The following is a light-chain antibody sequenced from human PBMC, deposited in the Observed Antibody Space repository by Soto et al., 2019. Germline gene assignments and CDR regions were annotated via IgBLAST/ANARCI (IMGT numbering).Light chain of an antibody. CDR2: WAS. CDR3: QQYYNTPYT. CDR1: QHVLYRSSNKSY. V-gene: IGKV4-1*01. J-gene: IGKJ2*01. Sequence: DIVMTPSPDFLAVSLGERATIPYKSSQHVLYRSSNKSYLAWYQQRPGQPPRLLLYWASTRESGVPDRFIGSGSETDFTLTISSLQAGDEAIYHCQQYYNTPYTFGQGTNLEIK.